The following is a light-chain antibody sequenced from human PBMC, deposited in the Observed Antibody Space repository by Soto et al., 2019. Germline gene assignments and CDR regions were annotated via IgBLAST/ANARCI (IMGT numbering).Light chain of an antibody. CDR3: LQFDDSPLYT. Sequence: EIVLTQSPGTLSLSPGERATLSCRASQSVSSSSLAWYQHKPGQAPRLLIYGASNRATGIPDRFSASGSGTDFSLPISRLQPEDFAVYYCLQFDDSPLYTFGQGTKLEIK. V-gene: IGKV3-20*01. CDR2: GAS. CDR1: QSVSSSS. J-gene: IGKJ2*01.